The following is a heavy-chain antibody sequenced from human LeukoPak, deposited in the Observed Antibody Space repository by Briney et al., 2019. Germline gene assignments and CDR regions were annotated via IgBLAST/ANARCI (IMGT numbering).Heavy chain of an antibody. CDR3: ANGYPPMSAQTLPFHY. CDR1: GFTFSSFG. J-gene: IGHJ4*02. D-gene: IGHD5-18*01. CDR2: ISSDGSTK. V-gene: IGHV3-30*18. Sequence: GGSLRLSCAASGFTFSSFGMHWVRQAPGKGLEWVGRISSDGSTKHYADSVKGRVTISRENSRNTLFLQMNSLRAEDTAVYYCANGYPPMSAQTLPFHYWGQGTLVTVSS.